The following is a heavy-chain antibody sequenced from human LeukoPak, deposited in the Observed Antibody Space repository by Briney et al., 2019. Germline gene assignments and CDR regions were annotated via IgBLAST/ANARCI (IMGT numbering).Heavy chain of an antibody. Sequence: SETLSLTCTVSGGSISSYYWSWIRQPPGKGLEWIGYIYYSGSTNYNPSLKSRVTISVDTSKNQFSLKLSSVTAADTAVYYCARESGYYYGSSFDPWGQGTLVTVSS. CDR3: ARESGYYYGSSFDP. J-gene: IGHJ5*02. CDR2: IYYSGST. D-gene: IGHD3-10*01. V-gene: IGHV4-59*01. CDR1: GGSISSYY.